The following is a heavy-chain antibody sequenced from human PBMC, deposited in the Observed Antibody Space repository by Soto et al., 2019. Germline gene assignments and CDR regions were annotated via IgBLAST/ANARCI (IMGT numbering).Heavy chain of an antibody. Sequence: SETLSLTCTVSGCSISSYYWSWIRQPPGKGLEWIGYIYYSGSTNYNPSLKSRVTISVDTSKNQFSLKLSSVTAADTAVYYCARDSGYSSGWLDYWGQGTLVTVSS. V-gene: IGHV4-59*01. J-gene: IGHJ4*02. CDR2: IYYSGST. D-gene: IGHD6-19*01. CDR3: ARDSGYSSGWLDY. CDR1: GCSISSYY.